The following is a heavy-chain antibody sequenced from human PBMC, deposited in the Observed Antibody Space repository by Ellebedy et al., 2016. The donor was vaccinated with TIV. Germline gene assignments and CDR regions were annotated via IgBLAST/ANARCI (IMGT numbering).Heavy chain of an antibody. V-gene: IGHV3-7*03. CDR3: ASPPGVVAL. D-gene: IGHD3-10*01. Sequence: GESLKISCAGSGFTFSFYWMSWVRQAPGKGPEWVANINKDGSEKFYVDSVKGRFTISRDNAKNSLYLQMNSLRAEDTAVYYYASPPGVVALWGQGTLVTVSS. J-gene: IGHJ4*02. CDR1: GFTFSFYW. CDR2: INKDGSEK.